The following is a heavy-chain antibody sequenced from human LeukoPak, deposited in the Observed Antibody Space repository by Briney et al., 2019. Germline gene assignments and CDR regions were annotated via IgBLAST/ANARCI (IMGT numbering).Heavy chain of an antibody. CDR3: ARDADYDFCLDP. CDR2: INPSGGST. D-gene: IGHD3-3*01. J-gene: IGHJ5*02. V-gene: IGHV1-46*01. Sequence: ASVKVSCKASGYTFTSYYMHWVRQAPGQGLEWMGIINPSGGSTSYAQKFQGRVTMTRDTSISTAYMELSRLRSDDTAVYYCARDADYDFCLDPWGQGTLVTVSS. CDR1: GYTFTSYY.